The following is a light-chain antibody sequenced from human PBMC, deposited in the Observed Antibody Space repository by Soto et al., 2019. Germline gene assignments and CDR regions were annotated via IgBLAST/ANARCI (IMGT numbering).Light chain of an antibody. CDR2: GAS. Sequence: ELGMTQSQATLSVSPGERATLSCRASQRVSSNLAWYQEKPGQAPRLLIYGASNRATGIPARFSGSGSGTEFTLTISSLHSEDCAVYYCQQYKKRPFFTFGPGTKVDI. CDR1: QRVSSN. V-gene: IGKV3-15*01. CDR3: QQYKKRPFFT. J-gene: IGKJ3*01.